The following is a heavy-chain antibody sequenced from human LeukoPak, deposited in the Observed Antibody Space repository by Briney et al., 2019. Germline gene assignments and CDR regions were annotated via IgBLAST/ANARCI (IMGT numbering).Heavy chain of an antibody. D-gene: IGHD1-26*01. CDR1: GFTFSSYW. Sequence: GALRLSCAASGFTFSSYWMTWVRQAPGKGLEWVANIKRDGSEKHYVDSVKGRFTISRDNSKNTLYLQMNSLGAEDTAVYYCARGTTTPDYWGQGTLVTVSS. CDR2: IKRDGSEK. V-gene: IGHV3-7*01. J-gene: IGHJ4*02. CDR3: ARGTTTPDY.